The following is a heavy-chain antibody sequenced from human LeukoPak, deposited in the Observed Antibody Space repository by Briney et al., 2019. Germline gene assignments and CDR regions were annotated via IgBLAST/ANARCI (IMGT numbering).Heavy chain of an antibody. CDR1: GGSISIYY. D-gene: IGHD3-22*01. J-gene: IGHJ3*02. CDR3: ASLTTAEAFDI. CDR2: IYDSGST. Sequence: SETLSLTCTVSGGSISIYYWSWIRPPPGKGLEWIGYIYDSGSTNYNPSLKSRVTISVDTSKNQFSLKLSSVTAADTAVYYCASLTTAEAFDIWGQGTMVTVSS. V-gene: IGHV4-59*01.